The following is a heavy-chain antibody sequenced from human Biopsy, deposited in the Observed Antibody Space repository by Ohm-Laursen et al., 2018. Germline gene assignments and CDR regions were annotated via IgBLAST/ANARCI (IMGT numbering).Heavy chain of an antibody. Sequence: SQTLSLTCAVYGGSFNGYFWSWIRQPPGKGLEWIGDITQSGSTNYSPSLKSRVTISVDTARKQFSLELSPVTAADTAVYFCAIAPADQYAARNYYSSHAFDMWGQGTKVTVSS. V-gene: IGHV4-34*01. CDR1: GGSFNGYF. CDR2: ITQSGST. CDR3: AIAPADQYAARNYYSSHAFDM. J-gene: IGHJ3*02. D-gene: IGHD3-10*01.